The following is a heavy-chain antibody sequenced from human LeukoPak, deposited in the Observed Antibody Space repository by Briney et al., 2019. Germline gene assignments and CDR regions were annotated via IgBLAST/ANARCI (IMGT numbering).Heavy chain of an antibody. Sequence: PGGSLRLSCAASGFTFSSYGMHWVRQAPGKGLEWVAVIWYDGSNKYYADSVKGRFTISRDNSKNTLYLQMNSLRAEDTAVHYCARGMTGQQLVYYYYYYMDVWGKGTTVTVSS. CDR1: GFTFSSYG. J-gene: IGHJ6*03. CDR2: IWYDGSNK. V-gene: IGHV3-33*01. D-gene: IGHD6-13*01. CDR3: ARGMTGQQLVYYYYYYMDV.